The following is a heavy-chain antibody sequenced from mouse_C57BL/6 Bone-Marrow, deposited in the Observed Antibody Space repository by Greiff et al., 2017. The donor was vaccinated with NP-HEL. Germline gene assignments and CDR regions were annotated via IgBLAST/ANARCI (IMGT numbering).Heavy chain of an antibody. D-gene: IGHD1-1*01. Sequence: EVKLVESGGDLVKPGGSLKLSCAASGFTFSSYGMSWVRQTPDKRLEWVATISSGGSYTYYPDSVKGRFTISRDNAKNTLYLQMSSLKSEDTAMYYCARQYYYGSSWGFAYWGQGTLVTVSA. CDR2: ISSGGSYT. J-gene: IGHJ3*01. CDR1: GFTFSSYG. CDR3: ARQYYYGSSWGFAY. V-gene: IGHV5-6*01.